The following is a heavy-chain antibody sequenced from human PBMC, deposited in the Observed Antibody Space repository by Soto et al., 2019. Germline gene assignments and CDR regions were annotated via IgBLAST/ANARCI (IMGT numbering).Heavy chain of an antibody. CDR3: AREDIAAAGILDF. CDR2: INAGNGNT. J-gene: IGHJ4*02. V-gene: IGHV1-3*01. CDR1: GYTFTSYA. D-gene: IGHD6-13*01. Sequence: ASVKVSCKASGYTFTSYAMHWVRQAPGQRLEWMGWINAGNGNTKYSQKFQGRVTITRDTSASTAYMELSSLRSEDTAVYYCAREDIAAAGILDFWGQGTLVTGSS.